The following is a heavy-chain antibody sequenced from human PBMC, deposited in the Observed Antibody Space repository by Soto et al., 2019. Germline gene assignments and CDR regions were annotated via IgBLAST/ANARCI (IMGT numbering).Heavy chain of an antibody. CDR2: IYYSGST. D-gene: IGHD6-19*01. CDR1: GGSISSYY. J-gene: IGHJ5*02. Sequence: ETLSLTCTVSGGSISSYYWSWIRQPPGKGLEWIGYIYYSGSTNYNPSLKSRVTISVDTSKNQFSLKLSSVTAADTAVYYCARTPFGGAVAFFDPWGQGTLVTVSS. V-gene: IGHV4-59*01. CDR3: ARTPFGGAVAFFDP.